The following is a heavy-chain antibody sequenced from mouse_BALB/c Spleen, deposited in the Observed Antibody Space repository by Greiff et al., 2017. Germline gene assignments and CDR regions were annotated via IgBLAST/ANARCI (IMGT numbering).Heavy chain of an antibody. CDR1: GYTFTSYW. V-gene: IGHV1S22*01. Sequence: LQQPGSELVRPGASVKLSCKASGYTFTSYWMHWVKQRPGQGLEWIGNIYPGSGSTNYDEKFKSKATLTVDTSSSTAYMQLSSLTSEDSAVYYCTSYLLAYWGQGTLVTVSA. CDR2: IYPGSGST. J-gene: IGHJ3*01. D-gene: IGHD5-1*01. CDR3: TSYLLAY.